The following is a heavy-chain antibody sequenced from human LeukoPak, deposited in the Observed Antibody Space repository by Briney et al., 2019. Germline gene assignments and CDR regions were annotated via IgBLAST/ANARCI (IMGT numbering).Heavy chain of an antibody. J-gene: IGHJ5*02. CDR3: ARGARSTAAGGWFDP. CDR2: MNTNSGNT. V-gene: IGHV1-8*02. CDR1: GYTFTSYD. D-gene: IGHD2-2*01. Sequence: ASVKVSCKASGYTFTSYDINWGRQATGQGLEWMGWMNTNSGNTGYAQKFQGRVTMTRNTPISTAYMELSSLRSEDTAVYYCARGARSTAAGGWFDPRGQGTLVTVSS.